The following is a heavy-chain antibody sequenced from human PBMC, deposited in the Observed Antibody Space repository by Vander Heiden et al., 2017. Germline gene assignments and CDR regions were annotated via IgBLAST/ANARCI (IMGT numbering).Heavy chain of an antibody. CDR2: IYTGDSDT. D-gene: IGHD3-22*01. V-gene: IGHV5-51*01. Sequence: EVQLVQSGAEVKKPGESLKISCKVSGYSLTSYWIGWVRQMPGKGLEWMGIIYTGDSDTRYSPSFQGQVTISADKSISTAYLKWSSMKASETAMYYCARQDYYDSSGAGGMDVWGQGTTVTVSS. CDR3: ARQDYYDSSGAGGMDV. CDR1: GYSLTSYW. J-gene: IGHJ6*02.